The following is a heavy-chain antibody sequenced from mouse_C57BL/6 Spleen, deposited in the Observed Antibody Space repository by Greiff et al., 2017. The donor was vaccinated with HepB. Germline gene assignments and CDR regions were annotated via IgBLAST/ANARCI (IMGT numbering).Heavy chain of an antibody. J-gene: IGHJ2*01. D-gene: IGHD1-1*01. V-gene: IGHV5-17*01. CDR3: ARDTTVVGEYYFDY. CDR1: GFTFSDYG. Sequence: EVQVVESGGGLVKPGGSLKLSCAASGFTFSDYGMHWVRQAPEKGLEWVAYISSGSSTIYYGDTVKGRFTISRDNAKNTLFLQMTRLRSEYTAMYYGARDTTVVGEYYFDYWGQGTTLTVSS. CDR2: ISSGSSTI.